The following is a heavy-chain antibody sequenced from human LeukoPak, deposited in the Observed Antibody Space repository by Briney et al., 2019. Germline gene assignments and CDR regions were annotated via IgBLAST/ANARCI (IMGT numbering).Heavy chain of an antibody. D-gene: IGHD3-10*01. CDR2: IYYSGST. CDR3: ARATPRGHGSGSYSVDY. CDR1: SDSISGYY. Sequence: SETLSLTCSVSSDSISGYYWSCLRQPPGKGLEWIGYIYYSGSTNYNPSLKSRVTISVDTSKNQFSLKLSSVTAADTAVYYCARATPRGHGSGSYSVDYWGQGTLVTVSS. J-gene: IGHJ4*02. V-gene: IGHV4-59*01.